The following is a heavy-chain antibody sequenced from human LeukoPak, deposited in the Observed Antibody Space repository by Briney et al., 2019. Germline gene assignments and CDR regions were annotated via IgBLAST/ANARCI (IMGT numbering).Heavy chain of an antibody. CDR2: INPGGGST. V-gene: IGHV1-46*01. CDR1: GYTFTSHE. D-gene: IGHD2-21*02. CDR3: ARLRSCGGDCYYFDY. Sequence: GASVKVSCRASGYTFTSHEIHWVRQAPGQGLEWMGIINPGGGSTNYAQEFQGRVTMTRGTSTSTVYMELSSLTSEDTAVYYCARLRSCGGDCYYFDYWGQGTLVTVSS. J-gene: IGHJ4*02.